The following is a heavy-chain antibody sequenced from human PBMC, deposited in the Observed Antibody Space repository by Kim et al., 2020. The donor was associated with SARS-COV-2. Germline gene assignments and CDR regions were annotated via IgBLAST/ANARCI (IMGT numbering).Heavy chain of an antibody. D-gene: IGHD3-22*01. CDR3: ARDVGYYDSSGYDYYYYYGMDV. Sequence: SETLSLTCTVSGGSISSYYWSWIRQPPGKGLEWIGYIYYSGSTNYNPSLKSRVTISVDTSKNQFSLKLSSVTAADTAVYYCARDVGYYDSSGYDYYYYYGMDVWRQGTTVTVSS. CDR1: GGSISSYY. V-gene: IGHV4-59*01. J-gene: IGHJ6*01. CDR2: IYYSGST.